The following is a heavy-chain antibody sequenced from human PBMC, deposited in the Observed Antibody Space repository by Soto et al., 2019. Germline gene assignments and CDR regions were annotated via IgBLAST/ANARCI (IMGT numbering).Heavy chain of an antibody. CDR3: AGRCDGTNCLAHFHY. Sequence: SVKVSCKASGGTFNNYVINWVRQAPGQGLEWMAGIIPIFGTPNYAQKFQGRVTITADKSTSTAYMELNSLRSEDTAVYYCAGRCDGTNCLAHFHYCGQGTMVTV. V-gene: IGHV1-69*06. J-gene: IGHJ4*02. CDR1: GGTFNNYV. CDR2: IIPIFGTP. D-gene: IGHD2-2*01.